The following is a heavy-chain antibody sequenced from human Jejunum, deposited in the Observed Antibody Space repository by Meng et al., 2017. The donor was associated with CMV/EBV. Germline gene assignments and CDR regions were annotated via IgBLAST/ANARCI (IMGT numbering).Heavy chain of an antibody. V-gene: IGHV7-4-1*02. CDR2: INPHPGNP. CDR3: AKKRDWGNYFFDY. Sequence: KASGYPFTSYAMNWVRQAPGQGLEWMGWINPHPGNPTYAQGFTGRFVFSLDTSVSTAYLQISSLEAEDTAVYYCAKKRDWGNYFFDYWGQGTLVTVSS. D-gene: IGHD3-16*01. J-gene: IGHJ4*02. CDR1: GYPFTSYA.